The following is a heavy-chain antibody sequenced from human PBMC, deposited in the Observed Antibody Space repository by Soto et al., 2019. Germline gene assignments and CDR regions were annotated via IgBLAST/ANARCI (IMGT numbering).Heavy chain of an antibody. Sequence: PGGSLRLSCAASGFTFDDYAMHWVRQAPGKGLEWVSGISWNSGSIGYADSVKGRFTISRDNAKNSLYLQMNSLRAEDTALYYCAKVNSRLAPYNWFDPWGQGTLVTVSS. CDR1: GFTFDDYA. CDR2: ISWNSGSI. D-gene: IGHD4-4*01. CDR3: AKVNSRLAPYNWFDP. J-gene: IGHJ5*02. V-gene: IGHV3-9*01.